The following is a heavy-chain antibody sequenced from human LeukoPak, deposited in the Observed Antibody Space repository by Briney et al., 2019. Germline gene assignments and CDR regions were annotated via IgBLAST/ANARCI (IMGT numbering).Heavy chain of an antibody. Sequence: GASVTVSCKASGGTFSSYAISWVRQAPGQGLEWMGGIIPIFGTANYAQKFQGRVTITADESTSTAYMELSSLRSEDTAVYYCARGRGDYVLNWFDPWGQGTWSPSPQ. CDR1: GGTFSSYA. V-gene: IGHV1-69*13. D-gene: IGHD4-17*01. CDR3: ARGRGDYVLNWFDP. CDR2: IIPIFGTA. J-gene: IGHJ5*02.